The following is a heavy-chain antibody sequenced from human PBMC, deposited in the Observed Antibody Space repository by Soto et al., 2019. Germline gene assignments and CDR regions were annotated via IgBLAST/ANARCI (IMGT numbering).Heavy chain of an antibody. J-gene: IGHJ4*02. CDR2: ISNDGSTK. Sequence: QVQLVESGGGVVQPGRSLRLSCAASELTFSIYGMHWVRQAPGKGLEWVAVISNDGSTKYYADSVKGRFTIPRDNSMNTLYLQMNSLRAEDTAVYYCAKDREDTAMIFDYWGQGTLVTVSS. CDR1: ELTFSIYG. D-gene: IGHD5-18*01. V-gene: IGHV3-30*18. CDR3: AKDREDTAMIFDY.